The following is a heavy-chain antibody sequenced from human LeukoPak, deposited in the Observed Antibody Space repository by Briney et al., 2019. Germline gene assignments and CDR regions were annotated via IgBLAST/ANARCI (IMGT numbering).Heavy chain of an antibody. D-gene: IGHD5-12*01. CDR2: IIPILGIA. CDR3: ARSYGGYLIDY. CDR1: GGTFSSYA. Sequence: SVKVSCKASGGTFSSYAISWVRQAPGQGLEWMGRIIPILGIANYAQKFQGRAAITADKSTSTAYMELSSLRSEDTAVYYCARSYGGYLIDYWGQGTLVTVSS. J-gene: IGHJ4*02. V-gene: IGHV1-69*04.